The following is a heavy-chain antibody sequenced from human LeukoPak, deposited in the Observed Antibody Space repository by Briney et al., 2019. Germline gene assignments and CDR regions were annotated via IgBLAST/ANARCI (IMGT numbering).Heavy chain of an antibody. CDR3: ARAPFGFGELFPLV. V-gene: IGHV4-59*01. CDR1: GGSISNYF. J-gene: IGHJ4*02. CDR2: IYDSGTT. Sequence: SETLSLTCTVSGGSISNYFWSWIRQPPGKGPEWIGYIYDSGTTNYNPSLKSRVTISIDTSKNQFSLKLSSVTPADTAVYYCARAPFGFGELFPLVWDQGLLVTVSS. D-gene: IGHD3-10*01.